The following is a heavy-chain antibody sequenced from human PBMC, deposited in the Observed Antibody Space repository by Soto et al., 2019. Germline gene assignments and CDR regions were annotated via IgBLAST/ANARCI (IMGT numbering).Heavy chain of an antibody. Sequence: AAVKVSCKASGYTFSGFHMHWVRQALGQGVEYMGWINPYNGNTKSAQKFQGRVTMTRDTSTSTAYMEMRSLRSDDPAVYYCATGAVSATGMGDFRGQGTLVTGPS. CDR3: ATGAVSATGMGDF. J-gene: IGHJ4*02. V-gene: IGHV1-2*02. D-gene: IGHD6-13*01. CDR2: INPYNGNT. CDR1: GYTFSGFH.